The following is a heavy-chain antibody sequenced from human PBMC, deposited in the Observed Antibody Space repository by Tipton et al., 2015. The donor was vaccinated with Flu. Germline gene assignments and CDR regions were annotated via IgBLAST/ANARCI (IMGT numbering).Heavy chain of an antibody. CDR2: IYYSGTT. CDR3: ARDLWNDRRAYYYYGVDV. D-gene: IGHD1-1*01. CDR1: GGSISSVTYY. Sequence: TLSLTCTVSGGSISSVTYYWGWIRQPPGKGLEWIGSIYYSGTTYYNPSLKSRVTISVDSSKNEFSLTLASLTAADTAVYYCARDLWNDRRAYYYYGVDVWGQGP. J-gene: IGHJ6*02. V-gene: IGHV4-39*07.